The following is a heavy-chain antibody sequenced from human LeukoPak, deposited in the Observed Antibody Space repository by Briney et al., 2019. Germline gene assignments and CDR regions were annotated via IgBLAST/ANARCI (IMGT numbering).Heavy chain of an antibody. CDR1: GFTFNNYA. V-gene: IGHV3-23*01. CDR2: ISTSGGST. J-gene: IGHJ6*02. D-gene: IGHD4-17*01. Sequence: PGGSLRLSCAASGFTFNNYAVSWVRQAPGKGLEWVSGISTSGGSTYYVDSVKGRLTISRDNPENTLYLQMTSLRAEDTAVYYCAKHAVSTGQGYYFGMDVWGQGTTVTVSS. CDR3: AKHAVSTGQGYYFGMDV.